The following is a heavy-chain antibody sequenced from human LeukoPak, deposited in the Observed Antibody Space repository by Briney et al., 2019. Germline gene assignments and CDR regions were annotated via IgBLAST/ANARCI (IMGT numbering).Heavy chain of an antibody. J-gene: IGHJ4*02. Sequence: SETLSLTCTVSGGSISSSSYYWGWIRQPPGKGLEWIGSIYYSGSTYYNPSLKSRVTISVDTSKNQFSLKLSSVTAADTAVYYCAREALYSGDYFGYWGQGTLVTVSS. D-gene: IGHD2-21*01. V-gene: IGHV4-39*02. CDR1: GGSISSSSYY. CDR2: IYYSGST. CDR3: AREALYSGDYFGY.